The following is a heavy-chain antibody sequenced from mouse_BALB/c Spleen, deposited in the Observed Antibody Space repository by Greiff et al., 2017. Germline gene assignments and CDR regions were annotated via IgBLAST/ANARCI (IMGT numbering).Heavy chain of an antibody. V-gene: IGHV1S81*02. J-gene: IGHJ3*01. CDR2: INPSNGGT. D-gene: IGHD2-4*01. CDR1: GYTFTSYY. CDR3: ARAPSMITTAWFAY. Sequence: QVQLQQPGAELVKPGASVKLSCKASGYTFTSYYMYWVKQRPGQGLEWIGGINPSNGGTNFNEKFKSKATLTVDKSSSTAYMQLSSLTSEDSAVYYCARAPSMITTAWFAYWGQGTLVTVSA.